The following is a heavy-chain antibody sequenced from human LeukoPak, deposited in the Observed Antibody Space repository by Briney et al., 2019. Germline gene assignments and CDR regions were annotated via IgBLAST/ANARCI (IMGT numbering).Heavy chain of an antibody. V-gene: IGHV4-59*08. CDR3: ARGDGIEYFHH. Sequence: SETLSLTCTVSGGSITTYYWSWIRQSPGKGLEWIGYICYSGSTNYHPSLKSRLSISVDTSKNQFSLKLSSVTAADTAVYYCARGDGIEYFHHWGQGTLVTVSS. D-gene: IGHD5-24*01. CDR1: GGSITTYY. CDR2: ICYSGST. J-gene: IGHJ1*01.